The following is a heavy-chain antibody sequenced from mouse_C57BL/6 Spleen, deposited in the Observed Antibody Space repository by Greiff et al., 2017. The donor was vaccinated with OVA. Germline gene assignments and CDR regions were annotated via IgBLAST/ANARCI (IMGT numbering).Heavy chain of an antibody. V-gene: IGHV1-4*01. CDR1: GYTFTSYT. Sequence: LQESGADLARPGASVKMSCKASGYTFTSYTMHWVKQRPGQGLEWIGYINPSSGYTKYNQKFKDKATLTADKSSSTAYMQLSSLTSEDSAVYYCARLDYGYFGYWGQGTTLTVSS. J-gene: IGHJ2*01. D-gene: IGHD2-4*01. CDR2: INPSSGYT. CDR3: ARLDYGYFGY.